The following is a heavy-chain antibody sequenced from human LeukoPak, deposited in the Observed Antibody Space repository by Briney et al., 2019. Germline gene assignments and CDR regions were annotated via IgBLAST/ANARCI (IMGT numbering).Heavy chain of an antibody. V-gene: IGHV3-7*01. CDR3: ARDVEMYSSTWSDAFDI. CDR1: GFTFSSYW. J-gene: IGHJ3*02. Sequence: GGSLRLSCAASGFTFSSYWMTWVRQAPGKGLEWVANIKQDGSDKYYMDSVRGRFTISRDNAKNSLYLQMNSLRVEDTAVYYCARDVEMYSSTWSDAFDIWGQGAMVTVSS. CDR2: IKQDGSDK. D-gene: IGHD6-13*01.